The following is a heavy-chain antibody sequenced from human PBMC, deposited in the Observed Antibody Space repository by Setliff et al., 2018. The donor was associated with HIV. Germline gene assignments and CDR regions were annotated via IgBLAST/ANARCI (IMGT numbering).Heavy chain of an antibody. CDR1: GFTFATYA. Sequence: GGSLSLSCAASGFTFATYAMNWVRQAPGKGLEWVSTITDSGDSTYYADSVKGRFTISRDNSKNTLYLQMNSLTDADTALYYCVKVPGSGIVRYFDYWGQGTLVTVSS. CDR3: VKVPGSGIVRYFDY. D-gene: IGHD3-22*01. V-gene: IGHV3-23*01. J-gene: IGHJ4*02. CDR2: ITDSGDST.